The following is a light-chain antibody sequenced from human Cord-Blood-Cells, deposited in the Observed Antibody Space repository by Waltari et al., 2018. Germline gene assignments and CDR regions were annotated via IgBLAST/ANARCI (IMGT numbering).Light chain of an antibody. V-gene: IGKV3-15*01. Sequence: EIVMTQSPATLSVSPGERATLSCRASQGVSSNLDWYQQKPGQAPRLLIYGASTRATGIPAMFSGSGSGTEFTLTISSLQSEDFAVYYCQHRRTFGQGTKVEIK. CDR2: GAS. J-gene: IGKJ1*01. CDR3: QHRRT. CDR1: QGVSSN.